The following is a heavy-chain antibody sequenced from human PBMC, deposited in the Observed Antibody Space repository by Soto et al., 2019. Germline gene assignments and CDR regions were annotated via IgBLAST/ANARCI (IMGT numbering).Heavy chain of an antibody. D-gene: IGHD2-15*01. CDR3: ARDVAYAFDI. J-gene: IGHJ3*02. V-gene: IGHV3-33*01. CDR1: GFTFSSYG. Sequence: QVQLVESGGGVVXXXXSLRLSCAASGFTFSSYGMHWVRQAPGKGLEWVAVIWYDGSNKYYADSVKGRFTISRDNSKNTRYLQMNSLRAEDTAVYYCARDVAYAFDIWGQGTMVTVSS. CDR2: IWYDGSNK.